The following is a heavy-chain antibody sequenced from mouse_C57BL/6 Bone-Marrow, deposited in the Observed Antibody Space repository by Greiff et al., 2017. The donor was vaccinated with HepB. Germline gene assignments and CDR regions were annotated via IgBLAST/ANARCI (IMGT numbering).Heavy chain of an antibody. V-gene: IGHV5-16*01. CDR3: ARGPVYYYGSRGFDY. CDR1: GFTFSDYY. CDR2: INYDGSST. D-gene: IGHD1-1*01. Sequence: EVMLVESEGGLVQPGRSMKLSCTASGFTFSDYYMAWVRQVPEKGLEWVANINYDGSSTYYLDSLKSRFIISRDNAKNILYLQMSSLKSEDTATYYCARGPVYYYGSRGFDYWGQGTTLTVSS. J-gene: IGHJ2*01.